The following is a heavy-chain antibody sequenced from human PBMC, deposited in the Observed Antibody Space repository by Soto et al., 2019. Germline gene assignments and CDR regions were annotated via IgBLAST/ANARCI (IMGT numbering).Heavy chain of an antibody. CDR2: IYYSGST. CDR1: GGSISSYY. D-gene: IGHD4-17*01. Sequence: PSETLSLTCTVSGGSISSYYWSWIRQPPGKGLEWIGYIYYSGSTNYNPSLKSRVTISVDTSKNQFSLKLSSVTAADTAVYYCARSDTGDYVFDYWGQGTLVTVS. J-gene: IGHJ4*02. CDR3: ARSDTGDYVFDY. V-gene: IGHV4-59*01.